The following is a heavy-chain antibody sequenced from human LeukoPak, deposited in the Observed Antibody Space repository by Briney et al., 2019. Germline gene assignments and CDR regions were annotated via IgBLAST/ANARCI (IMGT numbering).Heavy chain of an antibody. CDR3: GGSTYYADSVKGRFTISRDNSKNTLYLQMSSLRAEDTAVYYCAKDERNWNYNLASQTYD. Sequence: GGSLRLSCAAPGFTVSRTNMSWVRQAPGKGLGWVSVIYSGVGTTYADSVKGGFTTSRENSKKSMYFKLRSMGGEDRAVFYSGGSTYYADSVKGRFTISRDNSKNTLYLQMSSLRAEDTAVYYCAKDERNWNYNLASQTYDWGQGTLVTVSS. V-gene: IGHV3-53*01. J-gene: IGHJ4*02. CDR1: GFTVSRTN. CDR2: IYSGVGT. D-gene: IGHD2-15*01.